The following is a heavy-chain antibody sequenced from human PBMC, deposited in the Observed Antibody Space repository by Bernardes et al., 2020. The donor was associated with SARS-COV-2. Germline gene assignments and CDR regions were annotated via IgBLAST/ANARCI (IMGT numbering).Heavy chain of an antibody. Sequence: GGSLRLSCAASGFTFSSHAMHWVRQAPGKGLEWVTVISDDGSNKYYGDSVRGRFTVSRDNSKNTLFLQISSLRAEDTAMYYCAKMLTSAWFDLRVGYFENWGQGTLVTVSS. CDR2: ISDDGSNK. CDR3: AKMLTSAWFDLRVGYFEN. J-gene: IGHJ4*02. D-gene: IGHD3-10*01. CDR1: GFTFSSHA. V-gene: IGHV3-30*18.